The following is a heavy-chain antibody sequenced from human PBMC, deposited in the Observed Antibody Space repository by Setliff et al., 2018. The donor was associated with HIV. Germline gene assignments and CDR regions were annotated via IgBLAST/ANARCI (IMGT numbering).Heavy chain of an antibody. CDR3: ARDPYFWSGYKWFDP. CDR2: INPSGGSS. Sequence: ASVKVSCKASGYRFSSYDVDWVRQAPGQGLEWMGIINPSGGSSTYAQKFRGRVAMTRDTSTSTVYMELSSLRSEDTAVYYCARDPYFWSGYKWFDPWGQGTLVTVSS. D-gene: IGHD3-3*01. V-gene: IGHV1-46*01. J-gene: IGHJ5*02. CDR1: GYRFSSYD.